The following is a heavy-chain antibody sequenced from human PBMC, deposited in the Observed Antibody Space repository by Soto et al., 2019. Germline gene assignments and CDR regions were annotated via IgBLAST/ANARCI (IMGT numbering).Heavy chain of an antibody. Sequence: QVQLQESGPGLVKPSQTLSLTCTVSGGSINSGGYYWSWIRQHPGKGLEWIGYIYYSGSTYYNPSLKSQVSISVDTSKNQFSLKLSSVTAADTAVYYCARVHGDPLSYGMDVWGQGTTVTVSS. CDR2: IYYSGST. CDR3: ARVHGDPLSYGMDV. CDR1: GGSINSGGYY. J-gene: IGHJ6*02. D-gene: IGHD4-17*01. V-gene: IGHV4-31*01.